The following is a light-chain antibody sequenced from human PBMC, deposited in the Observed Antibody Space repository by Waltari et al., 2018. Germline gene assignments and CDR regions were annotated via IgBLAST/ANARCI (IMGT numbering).Light chain of an antibody. CDR2: EGS. V-gene: IGLV2-23*01. CDR3: CSYAGSSTLV. Sequence: SALTTHAYFSGSPGQSNTISSTGTSGDVGSYNLVSWYQQHPGKAPKHMIYEGSRRPSGVSNRFSGSKSGNTASLTISGLQAEDEADYYCCSYAGSSTLVFGGGTKLTVL. J-gene: IGLJ2*01. CDR1: SGDVGSYNL.